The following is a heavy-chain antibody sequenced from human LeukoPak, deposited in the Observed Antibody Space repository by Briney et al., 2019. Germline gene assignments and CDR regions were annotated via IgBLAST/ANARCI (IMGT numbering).Heavy chain of an antibody. CDR2: IYYSGST. CDR3: ARGRGYYDSSGSPFDY. CDR1: GGSISSYY. V-gene: IGHV4-59*01. D-gene: IGHD3-22*01. Sequence: SETLSLTCTVSGGSISSYYWSWIRQPPGKGLEWIGYIYYSGSTNYNPSLKSRVTISVDTSKNQFSLKLSSVTAADTAVYYCARGRGYYDSSGSPFDYWGQGTLVTVSS. J-gene: IGHJ4*02.